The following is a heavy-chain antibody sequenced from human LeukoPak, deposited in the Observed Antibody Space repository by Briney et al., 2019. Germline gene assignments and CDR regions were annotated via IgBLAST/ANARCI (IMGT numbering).Heavy chain of an antibody. CDR1: EFTFSNYW. CDR2: IKQDGSEK. CDR3: ARDRIPKPVDY. Sequence: GGSLRLSCAASEFTFSNYWMSWVRQAPGKGLEWVANIKQDGSEKYHVDSVKGRFTISRDNAKNSLYLQMNSLRAEDTAVYYCARDRIPKPVDYWGQGTLVTVSS. J-gene: IGHJ4*02. V-gene: IGHV3-7*01.